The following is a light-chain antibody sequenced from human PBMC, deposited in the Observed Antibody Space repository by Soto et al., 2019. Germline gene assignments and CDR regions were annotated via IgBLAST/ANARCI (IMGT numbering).Light chain of an antibody. Sequence: DIPMTQSPSTLSASVGARVTITCRASQSISSWLAWYQQKPGKATKLLIYKAASLESGVPSRFSGSVSGTEFTLTISSLQPDDFATYYCQQYNSYPRTFGQGTKVEIK. J-gene: IGKJ1*01. V-gene: IGKV1-5*03. CDR3: QQYNSYPRT. CDR2: KAA. CDR1: QSISSW.